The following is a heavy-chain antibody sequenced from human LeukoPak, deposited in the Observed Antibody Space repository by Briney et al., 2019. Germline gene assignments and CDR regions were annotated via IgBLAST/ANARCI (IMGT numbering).Heavy chain of an antibody. D-gene: IGHD5-18*01. Sequence: GGSLRLSCAASGFTVSSNYMSWVRQAPGKGLEWVSVIYSGGSTYYADSVKGRFTISRDNSKNTLYLQMNSLRAEDTAVYYCARENRGYSYGWVYYFDYWGQGTLVTVSS. J-gene: IGHJ4*02. V-gene: IGHV3-53*01. CDR1: GFTVSSNY. CDR2: IYSGGST. CDR3: ARENRGYSYGWVYYFDY.